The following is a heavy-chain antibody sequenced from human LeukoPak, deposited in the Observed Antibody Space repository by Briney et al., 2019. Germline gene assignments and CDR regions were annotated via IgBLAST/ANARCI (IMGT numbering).Heavy chain of an antibody. CDR1: GFTFGSYA. CDR2: ISGSGGST. J-gene: IGHJ4*02. Sequence: PGGSLRLSCAASGFTFGSYAMSWVRQAPGKGLEWVSAISGSGGSTYYADSVKGRFTISRDNSKNTLYLQMNSLRAEDTAVYYCAKSSLEWLLPYYFDYWGQGTLVTVSS. V-gene: IGHV3-23*01. D-gene: IGHD3-3*01. CDR3: AKSSLEWLLPYYFDY.